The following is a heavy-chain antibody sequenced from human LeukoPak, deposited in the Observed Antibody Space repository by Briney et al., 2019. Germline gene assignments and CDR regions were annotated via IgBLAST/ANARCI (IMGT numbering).Heavy chain of an antibody. Sequence: GGSLTLSCAASGFTFSSYDMHWVRQAPGKGLGWVAFIRYDGSNKYYADSVKGRFTISRDNSKNTLYLQMNSLRAEDTAVYYCLGVATGGFDYWGQGTLVTVSS. CDR2: IRYDGSNK. D-gene: IGHD5-12*01. CDR3: LGVATGGFDY. J-gene: IGHJ4*02. CDR1: GFTFSSYD. V-gene: IGHV3-30*02.